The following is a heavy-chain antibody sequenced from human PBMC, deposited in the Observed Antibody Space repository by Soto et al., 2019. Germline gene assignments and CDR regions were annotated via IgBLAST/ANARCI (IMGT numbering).Heavy chain of an antibody. CDR3: ARLRGIWSGYAFDI. D-gene: IGHD3-3*01. CDR2: INSDGDST. Sequence: EVQLVESGGGLVQPGWSLRLSCAASGFTFSSYWMHWVRQAPGKGLVWVSRINSDGDSTSYADSVKGRFTISRDNAKNTLYLQMNSLRAEDTAVYYCARLRGIWSGYAFDIWGQGTMVTVSS. V-gene: IGHV3-74*01. CDR1: GFTFSSYW. J-gene: IGHJ3*02.